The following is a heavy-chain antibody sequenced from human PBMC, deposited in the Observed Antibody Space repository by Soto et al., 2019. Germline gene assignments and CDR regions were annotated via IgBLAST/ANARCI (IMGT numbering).Heavy chain of an antibody. D-gene: IGHD3-10*01. Sequence: EVQLLESGGGLVQPGGSLRLSCAASGFTFSTYAMSWVRQAPGKGLEWVSAISGGGGSTYYGDSVKGRFTISRDNSKKPLYLPMNSLRAEDTAVYYCANDQGRSYTNLPAFIFDYWGQGTLVTVSS. CDR1: GFTFSTYA. J-gene: IGHJ4*02. V-gene: IGHV3-23*01. CDR2: ISGGGGST. CDR3: ANDQGRSYTNLPAFIFDY.